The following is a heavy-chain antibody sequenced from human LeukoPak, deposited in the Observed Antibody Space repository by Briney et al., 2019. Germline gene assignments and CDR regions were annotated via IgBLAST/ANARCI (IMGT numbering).Heavy chain of an antibody. CDR2: IYYSGST. V-gene: IGHV4-39*07. D-gene: IGHD3-10*01. J-gene: IGHJ2*01. CDR1: GGSISSSSYY. CDR3: ARDRRGVNLYWYFDL. Sequence: SETLSLTCTVSGGSISSSSYYWGWIRQPPGKGLEWIGSIYYSGSTYYNPSLKSRVTISVDTSKNQFSLKLGSVTAADTAVYYCARDRRGVNLYWYFDLWGRGTLVTVSS.